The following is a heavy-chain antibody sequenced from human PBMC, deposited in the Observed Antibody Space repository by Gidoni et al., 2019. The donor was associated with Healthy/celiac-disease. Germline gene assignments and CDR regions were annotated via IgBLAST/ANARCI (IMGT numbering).Heavy chain of an antibody. V-gene: IGHV1-3*01. J-gene: IGHJ4*02. Sequence: GYTFTSYAMHWVRQAPGQRLEWMGWINAGNGNTKYSQKFQGRVTISRDTSASTAYMELSSLRSEDTAVYYCARETSGYDLGYWGQGTLVTVSS. CDR1: GYTFTSYA. D-gene: IGHD5-12*01. CDR3: ARETSGYDLGY. CDR2: INAGNGNT.